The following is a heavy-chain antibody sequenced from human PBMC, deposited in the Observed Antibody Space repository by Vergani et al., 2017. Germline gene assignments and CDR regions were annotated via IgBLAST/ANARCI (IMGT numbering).Heavy chain of an antibody. J-gene: IGHJ4*02. Sequence: EVQLVESGGGLVQPGGSLRLSCAASGFTFSSYWMHWVRQAPGKGLVWVSRINSDGSSTSYADSVKGRFTISRDHAKNTLYLQMNSLRAEDTAVYYCARDRGRYYYDSSGYGWGQGTLVTVSS. V-gene: IGHV3-74*01. D-gene: IGHD3-22*01. CDR3: ARDRGRYYYDSSGYG. CDR1: GFTFSSYW. CDR2: INSDGSST.